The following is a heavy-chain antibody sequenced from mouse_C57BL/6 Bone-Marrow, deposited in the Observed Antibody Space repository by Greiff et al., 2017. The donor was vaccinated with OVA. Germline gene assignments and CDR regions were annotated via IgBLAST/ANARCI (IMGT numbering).Heavy chain of an antibody. CDR2: IYPRSGNT. V-gene: IGHV1-81*01. J-gene: IGHJ2*01. CDR3: ARCPITTGDY. CDR1: GYTFTSSG. Sequence: QVQLKESGAELARPGASVKLSCKASGYTFTSSGTSWVKQRTGQGLEWIGEIYPRSGNTYYNEKFKGKATLTADISSSTAYMELRSLTSEDSAVYFCARCPITTGDYWGQGTTLTVSS. D-gene: IGHD1-1*01.